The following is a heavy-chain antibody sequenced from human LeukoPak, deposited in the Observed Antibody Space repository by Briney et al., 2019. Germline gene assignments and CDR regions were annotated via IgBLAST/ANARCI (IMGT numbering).Heavy chain of an antibody. CDR3: ARDYGSGSYKYGCMDV. J-gene: IGHJ6*01. Sequence: PSETLSLTCTVSGDSISSYYWAWIRQPPGKGLEWIGNIYYSGSTNYNPSLKSRVTISVDTSKNQFSLKLRSVPAADTAVYQCARDYGSGSYKYGCMDVWGQGTTVTVSS. CDR1: GDSISSYY. V-gene: IGHV4-59*13. D-gene: IGHD3-10*01. CDR2: IYYSGST.